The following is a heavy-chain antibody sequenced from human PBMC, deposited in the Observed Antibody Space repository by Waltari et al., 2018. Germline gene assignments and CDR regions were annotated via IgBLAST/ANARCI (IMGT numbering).Heavy chain of an antibody. CDR3: ARDSGVIAVAGFAFDY. CDR2: IYYSGST. Sequence: QVQLQESGPGLVKPSETLSLTCTVSGGSVSSGSYYWSWIRQPPGKGLEWIGYIYYSGSTNSNPSLKSRFTIAVDTSKNQFSLKLSSVTAADTAVYYCARDSGVIAVAGFAFDYWGQGTLVTVSS. CDR1: GGSVSSGSYY. J-gene: IGHJ4*02. D-gene: IGHD6-19*01. V-gene: IGHV4-61*01.